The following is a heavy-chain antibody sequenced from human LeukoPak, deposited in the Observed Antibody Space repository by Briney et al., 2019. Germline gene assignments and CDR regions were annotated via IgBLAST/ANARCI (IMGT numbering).Heavy chain of an antibody. J-gene: IGHJ6*03. D-gene: IGHD2-15*01. V-gene: IGHV1-2*02. CDR2: INPNSCGT. Sequence: ASVKVSCKASGYTCTGYYMHWVRQAPGQGLGWMGWINPNSCGTNYAQKFQGRVSMTRDTSISTAYMELRRLRSDDTAVEYGSGDGYCSGGSCYSPRYSSYMDVWGKGTTVTVSS. CDR1: GYTCTGYY. CDR3: SGDGYCSGGSCYSPRYSSYMDV.